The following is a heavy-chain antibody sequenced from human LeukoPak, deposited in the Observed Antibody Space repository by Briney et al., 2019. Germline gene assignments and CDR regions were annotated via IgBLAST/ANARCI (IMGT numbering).Heavy chain of an antibody. CDR3: ARDALGAGCDY. D-gene: IGHD3-10*01. V-gene: IGHV1-18*01. J-gene: IGHJ4*02. CDR1: GYTFTSYG. CDR2: ISAYNGNT. Sequence: GASVKVSCKASGYTFTSYGISWVRQAPGQGLEWMGWISAYNGNTNYAQRLQGRVTMTTDTSTSTAYMELRSLRSDDTAVYHCARDALGAGCDYWGQGTLVTVSS.